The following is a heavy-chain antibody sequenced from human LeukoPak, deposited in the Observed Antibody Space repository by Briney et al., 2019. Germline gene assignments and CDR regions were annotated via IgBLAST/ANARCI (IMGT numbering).Heavy chain of an antibody. V-gene: IGHV1-8*01. Sequence: ASVKVSCKASGYTFTSYDINWVRQATGQGLEWMGWMNPNSGNTGYAQKFQGRVTMTRNTSISTAYMGLSSLRSEDTAVYYCARACFKSDLRSFNYYYYGMDVWGQGTTVTVSS. J-gene: IGHJ6*02. CDR1: GYTFTSYD. CDR3: ARACFKSDLRSFNYYYYGMDV. CDR2: MNPNSGNT.